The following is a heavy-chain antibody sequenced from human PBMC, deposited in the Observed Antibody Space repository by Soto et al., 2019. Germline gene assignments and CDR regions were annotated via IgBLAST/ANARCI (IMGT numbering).Heavy chain of an antibody. CDR1: GGSISIVDW. V-gene: IGHV4-4*02. CDR2: IYYSGST. D-gene: IGHD2-21*02. J-gene: IGHJ4*02. CDR3: PRRGCDSIFGSLDY. Sequence: QVQLQESGPGLVKPSGTLSLTCAVSGGSISIVDWCWSWVRQSPGKGLGWIGEIYYSGSTTYNPYLKCRVPIPADKSENQFSLMLSSVTGADTAVYYCPRRGCDSIFGSLDYWGQGTLVTVSS.